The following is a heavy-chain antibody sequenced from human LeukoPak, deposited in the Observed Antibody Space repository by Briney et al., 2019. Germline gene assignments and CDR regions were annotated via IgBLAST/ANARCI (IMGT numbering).Heavy chain of an antibody. CDR2: INHSGST. CDR1: GGSFSGYY. V-gene: IGHV4-34*01. J-gene: IGHJ4*02. D-gene: IGHD5-12*01. Sequence: PSETLSLTCAVYGGSFSGYYWSWIRQPPGKGLEWIGEINHSGSTNYNPSLKSRVTISVDTSKNQFSLKLSSVTAADTAVYYCALTGDIVATLGYWGQGTLVTVSS. CDR3: ALTGDIVATLGY.